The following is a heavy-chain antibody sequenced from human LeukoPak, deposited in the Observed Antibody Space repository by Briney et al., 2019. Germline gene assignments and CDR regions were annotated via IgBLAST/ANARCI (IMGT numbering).Heavy chain of an antibody. CDR2: ISGSGGST. D-gene: IGHD6-6*01. CDR3: AKEGFGIARIAARPKGFDY. J-gene: IGHJ4*02. CDR1: GFTFSSYA. V-gene: IGHV3-23*01. Sequence: PGGSLRLSCAASGFTFSSYAMSWVRQAPGKGLEWVSAISGSGGSTYYADSVKGRFTISRDNSKNTLFLQMNSLRAEDTAVYYCAKEGFGIARIAARPKGFDYWGQGTLVTVSS.